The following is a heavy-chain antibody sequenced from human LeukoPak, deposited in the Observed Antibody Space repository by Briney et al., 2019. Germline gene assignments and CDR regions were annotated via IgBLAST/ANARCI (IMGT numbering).Heavy chain of an antibody. J-gene: IGHJ4*02. Sequence: ASVKVSCKASGYTFTGYYMHWVRQAPGQGLEWMGGIIPNSGGTNYAQKFQGRVTMTRDTSISTAYMELSRLRSDDTAVYYCARGGSYYDSSGYYSHWGQGTLVTVSS. CDR3: ARGGSYYDSSGYYSH. V-gene: IGHV1-2*02. D-gene: IGHD3-22*01. CDR1: GYTFTGYY. CDR2: IIPNSGGT.